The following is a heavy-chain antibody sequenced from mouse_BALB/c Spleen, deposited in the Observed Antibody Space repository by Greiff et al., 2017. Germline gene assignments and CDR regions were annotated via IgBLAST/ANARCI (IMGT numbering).Heavy chain of an antibody. CDR1: GFNIKDYY. CDR2: IDPENGDT. J-gene: IGHJ3*01. D-gene: IGHD1-1*01. CDR3: NAYYYGRPY. Sequence: VQLQQSGAELVRSGASVKLSCTASGFNIKDYYMHWVKQRPEQGLEWIGWIDPENGDTEYAPKFQGKATMTADTSSNTAYLQLSSLTSEDTAVYYCNAYYYGRPYWGQGTLVTVSA. V-gene: IGHV14-4*02.